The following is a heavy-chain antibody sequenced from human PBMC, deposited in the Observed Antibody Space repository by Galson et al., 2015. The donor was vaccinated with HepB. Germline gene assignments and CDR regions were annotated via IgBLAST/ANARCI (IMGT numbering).Heavy chain of an antibody. CDR1: GFTFGVYA. J-gene: IGHJ6*03. D-gene: IGHD2-8*01. CDR3: SRGSYCTNGVCYPDYYYYYYMDF. Sequence: SLRLSCAGSGFTFGVYAVSWFRQAPGKGLEWVGLIRRRADGGTTESAASVRGRFTITRDDSKSIAYLHMNSLKSEDTAMYYCSRGSYCTNGVCYPDYYYYYYMDFWGKGTTVAVSS. CDR2: IRRRADGGTT. V-gene: IGHV3-49*03.